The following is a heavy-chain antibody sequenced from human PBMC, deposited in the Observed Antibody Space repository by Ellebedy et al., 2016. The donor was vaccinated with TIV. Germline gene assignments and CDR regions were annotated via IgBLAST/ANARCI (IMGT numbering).Heavy chain of an antibody. CDR1: GFPFSDYY. J-gene: IGHJ4*02. CDR2: ITSGGTI. D-gene: IGHD1-1*01. V-gene: IGHV3-11*01. CDR3: ARLDWSDVDLRHFYFDY. Sequence: GGSLRLSCAASGFPFSDYYMSWIRQAPGKGLEWVSFITSGGTIYYADSVKGRFTISRDNAKNSLYLHMNSLRDEDTAVYYCARLDWSDVDLRHFYFDYWGQGTQVTVSS.